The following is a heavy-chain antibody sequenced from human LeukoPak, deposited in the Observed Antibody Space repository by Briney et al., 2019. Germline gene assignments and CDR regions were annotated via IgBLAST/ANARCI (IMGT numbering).Heavy chain of an antibody. CDR1: GGSISYYY. Sequence: PSETLSLTCTVSGGSISYYYWSWIRQSPGKGLEWIGYVYYSGTTNYNPSLKSRVTISVDTSKNQFSLQLRSVTAADTAVYYCATRGYWGQGTLVTVSS. V-gene: IGHV4-59*01. CDR3: ATRGY. D-gene: IGHD3-10*01. CDR2: VYYSGTT. J-gene: IGHJ4*02.